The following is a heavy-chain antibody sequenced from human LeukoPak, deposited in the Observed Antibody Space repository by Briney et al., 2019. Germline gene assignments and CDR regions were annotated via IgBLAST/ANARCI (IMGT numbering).Heavy chain of an antibody. CDR3: AKISSSAESNFDY. V-gene: IGHV3-30*02. J-gene: IGHJ4*02. CDR1: GFTFSTYA. D-gene: IGHD6-25*01. CDR2: IWPDGSKK. Sequence: GGSLRLSCAASGFTFSTYAMHWVRQAPGKGLEWLAFIWPDGSKKYYADSVQGRFAISRENSKNTVYLQMNDLRPEDTALYFCAKISSSAESNFDYWGQGTLLTVSS.